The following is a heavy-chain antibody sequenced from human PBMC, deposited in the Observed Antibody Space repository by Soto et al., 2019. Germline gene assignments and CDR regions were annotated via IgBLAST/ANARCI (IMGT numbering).Heavy chain of an antibody. D-gene: IGHD3-9*01. CDR1: GGSISSGGYS. J-gene: IGHJ5*02. CDR2: IYHSGST. Sequence: SETLSLTCAVSGGSISSGGYSWSWIRQPPGKGLEWTGYIYHSGSTYYNPSLKSRVTISVDRSKNQFSLKLSSVTAADTAVYYCARDRRYFDSNWFDPWGQGTLVTVSS. CDR3: ARDRRYFDSNWFDP. V-gene: IGHV4-30-2*01.